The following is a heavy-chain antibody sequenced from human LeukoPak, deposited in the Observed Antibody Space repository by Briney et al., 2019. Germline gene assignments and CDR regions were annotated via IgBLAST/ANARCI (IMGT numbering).Heavy chain of an antibody. J-gene: IGHJ4*02. CDR1: GFTFSFYW. CDR2: INGDGSST. D-gene: IGHD6-13*01. Sequence: GGSLRLSCAASGFTFSFYWMHWVRQAPGKGLVWVSRINGDGSSTSYADSVEGRFTISRDNSKNTLYLQMNSLRAEDTAVYYCAKSFGYSRSWFDYWGQGTLVTVSS. CDR3: AKSFGYSRSWFDY. V-gene: IGHV3-74*01.